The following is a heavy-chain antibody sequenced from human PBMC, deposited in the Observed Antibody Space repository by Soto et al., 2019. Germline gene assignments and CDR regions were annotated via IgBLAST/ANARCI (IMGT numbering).Heavy chain of an antibody. CDR2: ISTNGGST. J-gene: IGHJ4*02. Sequence: GGSLRLSCSASGFTFSIYAMHWVRQAPGKGLEYVSSISTNGGSTHYADSVKGRFTISRDNSKNTQYLQMSSLRADDTAVYYCVKGEYYYDSSGYYPFDYWGQGTLVTAPQ. CDR3: VKGEYYYDSSGYYPFDY. CDR1: GFTFSIYA. V-gene: IGHV3-64D*06. D-gene: IGHD3-22*01.